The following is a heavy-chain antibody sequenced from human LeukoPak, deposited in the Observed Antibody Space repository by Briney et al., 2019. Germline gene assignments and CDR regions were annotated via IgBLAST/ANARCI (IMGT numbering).Heavy chain of an antibody. D-gene: IGHD5-18*01. CDR2: IASVFQT. Sequence: PGGSLSLSCTASGFTLGSHDMHWVRQTTGEEREWVAAIASVFQTFYAGSMKGRFTVSREDAKNSLYLQMNSLRAGDTAVYYCVREARGYHYTYFDYWGQGTLVTVSS. CDR3: VREARGYHYTYFDY. CDR1: GFTLGSHD. V-gene: IGHV3-13*01. J-gene: IGHJ4*02.